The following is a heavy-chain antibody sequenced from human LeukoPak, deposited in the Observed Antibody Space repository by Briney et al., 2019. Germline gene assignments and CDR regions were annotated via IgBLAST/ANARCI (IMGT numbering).Heavy chain of an antibody. D-gene: IGHD2-15*01. J-gene: IGHJ5*02. CDR3: ARGRIVVVVAATWGLNWFDP. CDR1: GGSFSGYY. V-gene: IGHV4-34*01. Sequence: SETLSLTCAVYGGSFSGYYWSWIRQPPGKGLEWIGEINHSGSTNYNPSLKSRVTISVDTSKNQFSLKLSSVTAAGTAVYYCARGRIVVVVAATWGLNWFDPWGQGTLVTVSS. CDR2: INHSGST.